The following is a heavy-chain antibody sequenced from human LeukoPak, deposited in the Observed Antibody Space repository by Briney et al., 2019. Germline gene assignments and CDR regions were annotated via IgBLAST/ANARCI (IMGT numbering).Heavy chain of an antibody. J-gene: IGHJ5*02. CDR1: GYTFTSYG. V-gene: IGHV1-18*01. CDR3: ARVFSSGWGYNWFDP. Sequence: ASVKVSCKSSGYTFTSYGISWVRQAPGQRLEWMGWISAYNGNTNYAQKLQGRVTMTTDTSTSADYMELRSLRSDDTAVYYCARVFSSGWGYNWFDPWGQGTLVTVSS. CDR2: ISAYNGNT. D-gene: IGHD6-19*01.